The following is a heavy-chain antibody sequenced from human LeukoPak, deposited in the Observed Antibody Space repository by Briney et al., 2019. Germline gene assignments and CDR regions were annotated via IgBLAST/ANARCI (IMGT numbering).Heavy chain of an antibody. J-gene: IGHJ2*01. V-gene: IGHV1-69*13. D-gene: IGHD3-9*01. CDR1: GGTFSSYA. CDR2: IIPIFGTA. CDR3: ARSLYYYDILTGFDL. Sequence: ASVKVSCKASGGTFSSYAISWVRQAPGQGLEWMGGIIPIFGTANYAQKFQGRVTIIADESTSTAYMELSSLRSEDTAVYYCARSLYYYDILTGFDLWGRGTLVTVSS.